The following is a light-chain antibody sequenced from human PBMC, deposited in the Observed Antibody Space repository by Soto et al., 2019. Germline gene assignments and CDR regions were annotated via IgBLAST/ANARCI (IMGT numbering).Light chain of an antibody. CDR3: HQYDKSPWT. Sequence: EIVLTQSPGTLSLSPGERATLSCRASRSVGNNYLAWYQQRPGQAPNLLIYDASSRATGIPDRISGSGSGTDFTLTITRLEPEDSAMYYCHQYDKSPWTFGQGTKVEIK. J-gene: IGKJ1*01. CDR1: RSVGNNY. V-gene: IGKV3-20*01. CDR2: DAS.